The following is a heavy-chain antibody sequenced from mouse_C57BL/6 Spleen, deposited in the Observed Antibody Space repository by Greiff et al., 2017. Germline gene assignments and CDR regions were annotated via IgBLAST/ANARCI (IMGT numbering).Heavy chain of an antibody. D-gene: IGHD1-2*01. CDR1: GFSFNTYA. CDR2: IRSKSNNYAT. CDR3: VRATTAYFDV. V-gene: IGHV10-1*01. J-gene: IGHJ1*03. Sequence: EVMLVESGGGLVQPKGSLKLSCAASGFSFNTYAMNWVRQAPGKGLEWVARIRSKSNNYATYYADSVKDRFTISRDDSESMLYLQMNNLKTEDTAMYYCVRATTAYFDVWGTGTTVTVSS.